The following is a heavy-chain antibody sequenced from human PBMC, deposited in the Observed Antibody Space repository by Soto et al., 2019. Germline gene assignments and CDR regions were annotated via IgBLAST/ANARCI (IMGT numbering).Heavy chain of an antibody. CDR2: IYHSGST. D-gene: IGHD5-18*01. V-gene: IGHV4-4*02. Sequence: QVQLQESGPGLVKPSGTLSLTCAVSGGSISSSNWWIWVRQPPGKGLEWIGEIYHSGSTNYNPSLQSRVTISVDKSKNQFSLKLTSVTDADTAVYYCARSGGYSYGDYWGQGTLVTVSS. J-gene: IGHJ4*02. CDR1: GGSISSSNW. CDR3: ARSGGYSYGDY.